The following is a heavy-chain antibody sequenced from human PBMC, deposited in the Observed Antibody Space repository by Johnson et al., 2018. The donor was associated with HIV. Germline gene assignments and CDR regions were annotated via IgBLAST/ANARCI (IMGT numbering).Heavy chain of an antibody. V-gene: IGHV3-30*02. CDR1: GFTFSSYG. J-gene: IGHJ3*02. CDR3: ARVGYSSSWYLGAFDI. Sequence: QVQLVESGGGLVKPGGSLRLSCAASGFTFSSYGMHWVRQAPGKGLEWMAFIQYDGSNKYYADSVKGRFTISRDNSKNTLYLQMNSLRAEDTAVYYCARVGYSSSWYLGAFDIWGQGTMVTVSS. D-gene: IGHD6-13*01. CDR2: IQYDGSNK.